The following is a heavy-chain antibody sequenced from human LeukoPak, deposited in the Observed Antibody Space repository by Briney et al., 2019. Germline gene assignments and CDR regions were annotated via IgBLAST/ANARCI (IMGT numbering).Heavy chain of an antibody. CDR3: ARESETSRRFYAH. D-gene: IGHD2-2*01. Sequence: GESLKISCTGSGYTFSNYWIGWVRQMPGKGLEWMGIIYPGDSDATYSPSFRGQVTFSVDESRTTVYLEWTSLKASDTAMYFCARESETSRRFYAHWGQGTLVTVSS. J-gene: IGHJ4*02. V-gene: IGHV5-51*01. CDR2: IYPGDSDA. CDR1: GYTFSNYW.